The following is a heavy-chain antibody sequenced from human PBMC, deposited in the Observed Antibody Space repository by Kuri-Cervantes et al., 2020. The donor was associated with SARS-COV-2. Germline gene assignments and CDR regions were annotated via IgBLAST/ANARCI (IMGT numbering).Heavy chain of an antibody. Sequence: ASMKVSCKASGYTFTGYYMHWVRQAPGQGLEWMGWINPNSGGTNYAQKFQGRVTMTRDTSISTAYMELSSLGSEDTAVYYCATHDYSNYEEYWFDPWGQGTLVTVSS. D-gene: IGHD4-11*01. CDR1: GYTFTGYY. J-gene: IGHJ5*02. CDR3: ATHDYSNYEEYWFDP. V-gene: IGHV1-2*02. CDR2: INPNSGGT.